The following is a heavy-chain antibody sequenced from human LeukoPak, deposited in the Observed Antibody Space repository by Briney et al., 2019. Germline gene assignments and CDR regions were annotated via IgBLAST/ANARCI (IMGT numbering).Heavy chain of an antibody. D-gene: IGHD6-19*01. Sequence: SETLSLTCTVSGGSISSSSDYWGWIRQPPGTGLEWIGSIYYSGSTYYNPSLKSRVTISVDTSKNQFSLKLSSVTAADTAVYYCARQWLVRGSAFDIWGQGTMVTVSS. CDR3: ARQWLVRGSAFDI. CDR2: IYYSGST. CDR1: GGSISSSSDY. J-gene: IGHJ3*02. V-gene: IGHV4-39*01.